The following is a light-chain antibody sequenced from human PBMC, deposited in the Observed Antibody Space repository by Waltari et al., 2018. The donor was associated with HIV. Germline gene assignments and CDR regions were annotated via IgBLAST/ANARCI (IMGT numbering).Light chain of an antibody. CDR3: QSYDSNLSGL. V-gene: IGLV1-40*01. CDR1: SSNIGAGYD. Sequence: QSELTQPPSVSASPGQRVPISCTGSSSNIGAGYDVHWYQQVQGRAPKVVIYGNSNRPSGVPDRFSGSKSGASASLVITGLQSEDEADYYCQSYDSNLSGLFGGGTKVTVL. CDR2: GNS. J-gene: IGLJ2*01.